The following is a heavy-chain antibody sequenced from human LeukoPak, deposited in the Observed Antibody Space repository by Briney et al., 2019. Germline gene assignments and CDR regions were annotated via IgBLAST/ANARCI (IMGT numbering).Heavy chain of an antibody. J-gene: IGHJ5*02. V-gene: IGHV4-61*02. CDR1: GGSISTDLYY. Sequence: PSETLSLTCTVPGGSISTDLYYWTWIRQPAGKGLEWIGRIYRNGWTDYNPPLKSRVSISIDTSKNHFSLKMSLATAADTALYYCARGSGWNSFDPWGQGTLVTVSS. D-gene: IGHD6-19*01. CDR2: IYRNGWT. CDR3: ARGSGWNSFDP.